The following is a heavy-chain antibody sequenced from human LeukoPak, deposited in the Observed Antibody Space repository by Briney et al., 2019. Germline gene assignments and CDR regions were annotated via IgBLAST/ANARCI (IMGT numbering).Heavy chain of an antibody. CDR2: ISSGGVYD. CDR1: GFTFSSYA. J-gene: IGHJ4*02. V-gene: IGHV3-30*07. D-gene: IGHD5-12*01. CDR3: AKVATGVYYFDY. Sequence: PGTSLRLSCAASGFTFSSYAMHWVRQAPGKGLEWVSIISSGGVYDYYADSVKGRFTISRDNSKNTLYLQMNSLRAEDTAVYYCAKVATGVYYFDYWGQGTLVTVSS.